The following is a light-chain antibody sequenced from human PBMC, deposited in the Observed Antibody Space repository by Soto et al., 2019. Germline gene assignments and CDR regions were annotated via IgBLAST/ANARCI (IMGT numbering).Light chain of an antibody. V-gene: IGKV3-15*01. CDR2: GAS. J-gene: IGKJ1*01. CDR3: QQFNVWHRT. CDR1: QSVGSN. Sequence: EIVMTQSPATLSVSPGERATLSCRASQSVGSNPAWYQQKPGQAPRLLIYGASTRATDIPARFSGSGSGTEFALTINSLQSEDFAVYFCQQFNVWHRTFGQGTKVDIK.